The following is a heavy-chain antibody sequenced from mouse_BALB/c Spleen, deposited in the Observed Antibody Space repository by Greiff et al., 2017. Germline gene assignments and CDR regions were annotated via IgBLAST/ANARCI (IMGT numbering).Heavy chain of an antibody. J-gene: IGHJ4*01. D-gene: IGHD2-3*01. CDR3: TRVGYDGYYYAMDY. Sequence: EVKLEESGGGLVKPGGSLKLSCAASGFTFSSYTMSWVRQTPEKRLEWVATISSGGSYTYYPDSVKGRFTISRDNAKNTLYLQMSSLKSEDTAMYYWTRVGYDGYYYAMDYWGQGTSVTVSS. CDR1: GFTFSSYT. CDR2: ISSGGSYT. V-gene: IGHV5-6-4*01.